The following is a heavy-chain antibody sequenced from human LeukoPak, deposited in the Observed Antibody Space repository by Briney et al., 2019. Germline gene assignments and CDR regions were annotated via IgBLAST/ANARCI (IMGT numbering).Heavy chain of an antibody. Sequence: ASVKVSCKAYGYTFTSYDINWERQATGQGLEWMGWMNPNSGNTGYAQKFQGRVTMTRNTSISTAYMELSSLRSEDTAVYYCARGSKDIVVVPAAEDYYYYYYMDVWGKGTTVTVSS. CDR3: ARGSKDIVVVPAAEDYYYYYYMDV. CDR1: GYTFTSYD. V-gene: IGHV1-8*01. D-gene: IGHD2-2*01. CDR2: MNPNSGNT. J-gene: IGHJ6*03.